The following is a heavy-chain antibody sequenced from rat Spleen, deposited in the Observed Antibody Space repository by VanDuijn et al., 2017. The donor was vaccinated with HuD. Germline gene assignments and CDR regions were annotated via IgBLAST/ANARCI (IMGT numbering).Heavy chain of an antibody. CDR2: IWGNGKT. J-gene: IGHJ2*01. CDR3: ASGIHDF. V-gene: IGHV2S61*01. D-gene: IGHD1-4*01. Sequence: QVQLKESGPGLVQPSQTLSLTCTVSGFSLISNGVSWVRQPPGKGLEWMGVIWGNGKTHYNSALKSRLSISRDTSRSQVFLKMSSLQIEDTAMYFCASGIHDFWGQGVMVTVSS. CDR1: GFSLISNG.